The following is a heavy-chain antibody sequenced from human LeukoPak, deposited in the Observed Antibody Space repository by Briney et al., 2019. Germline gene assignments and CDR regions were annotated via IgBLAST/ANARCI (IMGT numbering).Heavy chain of an antibody. CDR1: GGSISSHY. Sequence: SETLSLTCTVSGGSISSHYWSWIRQPPGKGLEWIGYIYYSGSTNYNPSLKSRVTISVDTSKNQFSLKLSSVTAADTAVYYCASGGGSYAPDYWGQGTLVTVSS. CDR3: ASGGGSYAPDY. J-gene: IGHJ4*02. CDR2: IYYSGST. D-gene: IGHD1-26*01. V-gene: IGHV4-59*11.